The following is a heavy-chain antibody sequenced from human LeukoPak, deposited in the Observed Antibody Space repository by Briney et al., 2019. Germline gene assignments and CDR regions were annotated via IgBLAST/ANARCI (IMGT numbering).Heavy chain of an antibody. CDR2: INSDGSST. CDR3: ARRAAAGLPDY. D-gene: IGHD6-13*01. CDR1: GFTFSNYW. V-gene: IGHV3-74*01. Sequence: GGSLRLSCAASGFTFSNYWMHWVRQAPGKGLVWVSRINSDGSSTSYADSVKGRFTISRDNAKNTLYLQMNSLRAEDTAVYYCARRAAAGLPDYWGQGTLVTVSS. J-gene: IGHJ4*02.